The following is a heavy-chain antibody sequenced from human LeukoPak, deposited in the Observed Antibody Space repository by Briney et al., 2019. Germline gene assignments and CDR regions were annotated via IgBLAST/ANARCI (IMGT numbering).Heavy chain of an antibody. Sequence: SQTLSLTCALSGDSVSSNSAAWNWLRQSPSRGLEWLGRTYYRSKWYNDYAVSVKSRITINPDTSKNQFSLQLNSVTPEDTAVYYCAREGAHDAFDIWGQGTMVTVSS. CDR2: TYYRSKWYN. CDR3: AREGAHDAFDI. CDR1: GDSVSSNSAA. J-gene: IGHJ3*02. D-gene: IGHD4/OR15-4a*01. V-gene: IGHV6-1*01.